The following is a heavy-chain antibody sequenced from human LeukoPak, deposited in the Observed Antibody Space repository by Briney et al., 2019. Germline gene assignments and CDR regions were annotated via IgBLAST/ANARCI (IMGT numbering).Heavy chain of an antibody. CDR2: ISGSGGST. Sequence: GGSLRLSCAASAFTFSSYAMSWVRQALGKGLEWVSVISGSGGSTFYADSVKGRFTISRDNSKNTLYLQMNSLRAEDTAVYYCAKDGTIGHWGQGTLVTVSS. CDR3: AKDGTIGH. D-gene: IGHD1/OR15-1a*01. J-gene: IGHJ4*02. V-gene: IGHV3-23*01. CDR1: AFTFSSYA.